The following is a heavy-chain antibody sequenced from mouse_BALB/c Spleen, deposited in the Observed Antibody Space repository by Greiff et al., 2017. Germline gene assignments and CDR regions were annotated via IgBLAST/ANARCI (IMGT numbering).Heavy chain of an antibody. D-gene: IGHD1-1*01. CDR2: IDPENGNT. Sequence: EVQLQQSGAELVRPGALVKLSCKASGFNIKDYYMHWVKQRPEQGLEWIGWIDPENGNTIYDPKFQGKASITADTSSNTAYLQLSSLTSEDTAVYYCARPYYYGRVCWFAYWGQGTLVTVSA. CDR1: GFNIKDYY. V-gene: IGHV14-1*02. CDR3: ARPYYYGRVCWFAY. J-gene: IGHJ3*01.